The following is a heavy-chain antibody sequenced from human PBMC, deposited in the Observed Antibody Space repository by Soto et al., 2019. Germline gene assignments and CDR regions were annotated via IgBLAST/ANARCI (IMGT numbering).Heavy chain of an antibody. J-gene: IGHJ6*03. Sequence: PSETLSVTCTVSCGSISSYYWSWIRQPPGKGLEWIGYIYYSGSTNYNPSLKSRVTISVDTSKNQFSLKLSSVTAADTAVYYCASGGYCSGGSCYDLHYYYYYMDVWGKGTTVTVSS. CDR1: CGSISSYY. CDR2: IYYSGST. V-gene: IGHV4-59*01. CDR3: ASGGYCSGGSCYDLHYYYYYMDV. D-gene: IGHD2-15*01.